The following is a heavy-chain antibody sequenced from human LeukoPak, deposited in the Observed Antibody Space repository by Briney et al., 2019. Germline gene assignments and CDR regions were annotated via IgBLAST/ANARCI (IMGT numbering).Heavy chain of an antibody. CDR2: LSGSGAGT. J-gene: IGHJ4*02. CDR3: AKAELGVDTFFDY. Sequence: GGSLRLSCAASGFTFSDYALGWVRQAPGRGLEWVATLSGSGAGTYYSDSVQGRFTISRDNSKRTLFLQMTSLRAEATAFYYCAKAELGVDTFFDYWGQGILVTVSS. V-gene: IGHV3-23*01. CDR1: GFTFSDYA. D-gene: IGHD5-18*01.